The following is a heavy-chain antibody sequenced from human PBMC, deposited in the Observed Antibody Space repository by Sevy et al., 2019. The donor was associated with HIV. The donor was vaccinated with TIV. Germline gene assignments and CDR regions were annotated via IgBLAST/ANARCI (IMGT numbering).Heavy chain of an antibody. D-gene: IGHD3-22*01. V-gene: IGHV1-8*02. CDR1: GYTFTSYD. Sequence: ASVKVSCKASGYTFTSYDINWVRQATGQGLEWMGWMNPNTGNRGYAQKFQGRVTMTRDTSTSTAYMELRSLGSDDTAIYYCTRVRALNYYDTSVSMEYNWFDPWGQGTLVTVSS. CDR2: MNPNTGNR. J-gene: IGHJ5*02. CDR3: TRVRALNYYDTSVSMEYNWFDP.